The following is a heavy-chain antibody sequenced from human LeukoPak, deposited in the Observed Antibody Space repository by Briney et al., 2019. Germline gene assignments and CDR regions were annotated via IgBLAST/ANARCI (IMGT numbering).Heavy chain of an antibody. D-gene: IGHD1-26*01. J-gene: IGHJ4*02. CDR1: GGSISSGDYS. CDR3: ARLYSGSYYFDY. V-gene: IGHV4-30-4*01. CDR2: IYYSGST. Sequence: PSETLSLTCTVSGGSISSGDYSWSWIRQPPGKGLEWIGYIYYSGSTYYNPSLKSRVTISVDTSKNQFSLKLSSVTAADMAVYYCARLYSGSYYFDYWGQGTLVTVSS.